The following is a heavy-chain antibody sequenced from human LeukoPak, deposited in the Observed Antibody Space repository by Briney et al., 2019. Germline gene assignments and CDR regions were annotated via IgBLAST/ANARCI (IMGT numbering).Heavy chain of an antibody. CDR1: GYTFTSYD. D-gene: IGHD3-22*01. V-gene: IGHV1-8*01. Sequence: ASVKVSCKASGYTFTSYDINWVRQATGQGLEWMGWMNPNSGNTGYAQKFQGRVTMTRNTSISAAYMELSSLRSEDTAVYYCASSLSGYFAFDIWGQGSMVTVSS. CDR2: MNPNSGNT. CDR3: ASSLSGYFAFDI. J-gene: IGHJ3*02.